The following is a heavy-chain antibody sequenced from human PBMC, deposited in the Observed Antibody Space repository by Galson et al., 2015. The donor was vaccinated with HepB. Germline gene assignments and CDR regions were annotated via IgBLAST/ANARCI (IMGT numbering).Heavy chain of an antibody. Sequence: PALVKPTQTLTLTCTFSGFSLSTSGVGVGWIRQPPGKALEWLALIYWDDDKRYSPSLKSRLTITKDTSKNQVVLTMTNMDPVDTATYYCAHSVAFTYYYGSGSYPSLYWYFDLWGQGTLVTVSS. CDR3: AHSVAFTYYYGSGSYPSLYWYFDL. CDR1: GFSLSTSGVG. J-gene: IGHJ2*01. D-gene: IGHD3-10*01. CDR2: IYWDDDK. V-gene: IGHV2-5*02.